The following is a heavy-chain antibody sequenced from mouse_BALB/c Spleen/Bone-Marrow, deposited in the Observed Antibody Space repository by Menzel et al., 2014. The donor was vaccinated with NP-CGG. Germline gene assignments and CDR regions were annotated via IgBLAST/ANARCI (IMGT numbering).Heavy chain of an antibody. Sequence: EVKLMESGGGLVQPGGSLKLSCAASGFDFSRYWMSWVRQAPGKGLEWIGEINPESSTINYTPSLKDKFIISRDNAKNTLYLQMSKVRSEDTALYYCARLNYYGNLFVWGAATTVTVSS. D-gene: IGHD1-1*01. V-gene: IGHV4-1*02. CDR3: ARLNYYGNLFV. CDR2: INPESSTI. J-gene: IGHJ1*01. CDR1: GFDFSRYW.